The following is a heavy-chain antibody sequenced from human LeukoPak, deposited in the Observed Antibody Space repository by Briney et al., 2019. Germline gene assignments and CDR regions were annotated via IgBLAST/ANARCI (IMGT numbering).Heavy chain of an antibody. V-gene: IGHV3-30-3*01. Sequence: GGSLRLSCAASGSTFSSYAMSWVRQAPGKGLEWVAVISYDGSNKYYADSVKGRLTISRDNSKNTLYLQMNSLRAEDTAVYYCASTVPGGSVDYWGQGTLVTVSS. CDR2: ISYDGSNK. J-gene: IGHJ4*02. CDR3: ASTVPGGSVDY. D-gene: IGHD4-17*01. CDR1: GSTFSSYA.